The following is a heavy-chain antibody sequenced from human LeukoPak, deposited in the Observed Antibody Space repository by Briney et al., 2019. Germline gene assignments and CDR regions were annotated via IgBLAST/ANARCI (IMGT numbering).Heavy chain of an antibody. CDR1: GFTFSSYE. D-gene: IGHD3-16*02. CDR3: ASAYYDYVWGSYRPNIPHYY. J-gene: IGHJ4*02. V-gene: IGHV3-48*03. Sequence: GGSLRLSCAASGFTFSSYEMNWARQAPGKGLEWVSYISSSGSTIYYADSVKGRFTISRDNAKNSLYLQMNSLRAEDTAVYYCASAYYDYVWGSYRPNIPHYYWGQGTLVTVSS. CDR2: ISSSGSTI.